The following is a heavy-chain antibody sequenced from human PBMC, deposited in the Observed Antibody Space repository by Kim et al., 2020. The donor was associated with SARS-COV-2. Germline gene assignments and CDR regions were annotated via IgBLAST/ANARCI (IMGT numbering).Heavy chain of an antibody. CDR3: ARGPSGSYYGSELGGDY. CDR2: ISAYNGNT. J-gene: IGHJ4*02. V-gene: IGHV1-18*04. CDR1: GYTFTSYG. D-gene: IGHD3-10*01. Sequence: ASVKVSCKASGYTFTSYGISWVRQAPGQGLEWMGWISAYNGNTNYAQKLQGRVTMTTDTSTSTAYMELRSLRSDDTAVYYCARGPSGSYYGSELGGDYWGQGTLVTVSS.